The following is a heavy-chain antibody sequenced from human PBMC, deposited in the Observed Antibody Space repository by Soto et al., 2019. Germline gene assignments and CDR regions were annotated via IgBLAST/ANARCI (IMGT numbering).Heavy chain of an antibody. V-gene: IGHV4-30-4*01. CDR3: ARDFPLNIHFDH. CDR1: GGSISSGDYY. CDR2: IYYSGST. J-gene: IGHJ4*02. Sequence: PSETLSLTCTVSGGSISSGDYYWSWIRQPPGKGLEWIGYIYYSGSTYYNPSLKSRVTISVDTSKNQFSLKLSSVTAADTAVYYCARDFPLNIHFDHWGQGTLVTVSS.